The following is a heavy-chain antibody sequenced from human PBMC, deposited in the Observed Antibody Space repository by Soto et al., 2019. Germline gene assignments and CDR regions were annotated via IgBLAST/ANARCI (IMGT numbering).Heavy chain of an antibody. D-gene: IGHD3-22*01. CDR3: AKQHYYHDSSGFYTEYFQH. Sequence: SETLSLTCTVSGASVSSGSYYWSWIRQPPGKGLEWIGYVYYIGSPNYNPSLKSRVTMAVDTSKNQFSLKLSSVTAADTAVYYCAKQHYYHDSSGFYTEYFQHWGQGTLVTVSS. V-gene: IGHV4-61*01. CDR1: GASVSSGSYY. CDR2: VYYIGSP. J-gene: IGHJ1*01.